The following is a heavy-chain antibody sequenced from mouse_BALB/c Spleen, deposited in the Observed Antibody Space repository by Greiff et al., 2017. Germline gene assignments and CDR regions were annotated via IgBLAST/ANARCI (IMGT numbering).Heavy chain of an antibody. Sequence: QVQLKQSGPGLVAPSQSLSITCTVSGFSLTSYGVHWVRQPPGKGLEWLGVIWAGGSTNYNSALMSRLSISKDNSKSQVFLKMNSLQTDDTAMYYCARAYYRYDWYFDVWGAGTTVTVAS. V-gene: IGHV2-9*02. CDR2: IWAGGST. J-gene: IGHJ1*01. CDR3: ARAYYRYDWYFDV. CDR1: GFSLTSYG. D-gene: IGHD2-14*01.